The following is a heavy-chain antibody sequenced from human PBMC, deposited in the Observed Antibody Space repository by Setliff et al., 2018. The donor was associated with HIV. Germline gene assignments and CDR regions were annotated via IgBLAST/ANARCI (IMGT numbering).Heavy chain of an antibody. Sequence: ASVEVSCKTSGYIFSAYYVHWLRRAPGQGLEWMGWINYNNGDTKYAEKVQGRVTMTRDTSISTLYMDLNRLTSDATAVYYCALANIVXTARWNHWGRGTLVTVSS. J-gene: IGHJ4*02. V-gene: IGHV1-2*02. D-gene: IGHD1-1*01. CDR3: ALANIVXTARWNH. CDR1: GYIFSAYY. CDR2: INYNNGDT.